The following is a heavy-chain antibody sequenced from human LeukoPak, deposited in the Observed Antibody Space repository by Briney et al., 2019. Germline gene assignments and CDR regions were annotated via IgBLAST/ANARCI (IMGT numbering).Heavy chain of an antibody. CDR2: IYYSGST. Sequence: PSETLSLTCTVSGGSISSYYWSWIRQPPGKGLEWIGYIYYSGSTNYNPSLKSRVTISVDTSKNQSSLKLSSVTAADTAVYYCAREGPFLEWLFGVDYYMDVWGKGTTVTVSS. J-gene: IGHJ6*03. D-gene: IGHD3-3*02. CDR1: GGSISSYY. CDR3: AREGPFLEWLFGVDYYMDV. V-gene: IGHV4-59*01.